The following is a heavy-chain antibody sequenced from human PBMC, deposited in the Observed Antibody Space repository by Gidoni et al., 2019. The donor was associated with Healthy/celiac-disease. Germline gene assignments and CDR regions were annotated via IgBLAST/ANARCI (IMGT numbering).Heavy chain of an antibody. CDR2: ISGSGGRT. CDR1: VFTFSSYA. J-gene: IGHJ4*02. V-gene: IGHV3-23*01. D-gene: IGHD3-3*01. CDR3: AKDVAVWSGYSQTFDY. Sequence: EVPLFESGGCLVQPGGSLRLSCAASVFTFSSYAMSWVRQAPGKGLEWVSAISGSGGRTYYADSVKGRFTISRDNSKNTLYLQMNSLRAEDTAVYYCAKDVAVWSGYSQTFDYWGQGTLVTVSS.